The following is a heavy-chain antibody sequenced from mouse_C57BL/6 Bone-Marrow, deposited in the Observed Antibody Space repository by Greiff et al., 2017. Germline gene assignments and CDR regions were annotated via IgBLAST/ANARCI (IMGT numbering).Heavy chain of an antibody. CDR1: GYTFTSYW. CDR3: ARENYYGSSYDGYAMDY. V-gene: IGHV1-52*01. CDR2: IDPSDSET. Sequence: QVQLQQSGAELVRPGSSVKLSCKASGYTFTSYWMHWVKQRPIQGLEWIGNIDPSDSETHYNQKFKDKATLTVDKSSSTAYMQLSSLTSEDSAVYYCARENYYGSSYDGYAMDYWGQGTSVTVSS. J-gene: IGHJ4*01. D-gene: IGHD1-1*01.